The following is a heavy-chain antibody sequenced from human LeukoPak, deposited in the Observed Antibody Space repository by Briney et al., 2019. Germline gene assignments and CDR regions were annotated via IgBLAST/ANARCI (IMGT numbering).Heavy chain of an antibody. CDR3: ARLGQITLVRGQSYYYHSMDV. D-gene: IGHD3-10*01. J-gene: IGHJ6*02. Sequence: SETLSLTCSVSGASISSHYWSWIRQPPGKGLEWIGCIHTSGYTNYNPSLQSRVTISTDISENQFSLKLTSVTAADTAVYYCARLGQITLVRGQSYYYHSMDVWAQGTTVTVSS. V-gene: IGHV4-4*08. CDR2: IHTSGYT. CDR1: GASISSHY.